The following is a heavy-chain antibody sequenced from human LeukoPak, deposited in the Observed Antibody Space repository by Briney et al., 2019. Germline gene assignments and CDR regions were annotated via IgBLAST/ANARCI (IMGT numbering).Heavy chain of an antibody. Sequence: SETLSLTCTVSGGSISSYYWSWIRQPPGKGLEWIGYIYYSGSTNYNPSLKSQVTISVDTSKNQFSLKLSSVTAADTAVYYCARVGGYNSPSVYWGQGTLVTVSS. J-gene: IGHJ4*02. V-gene: IGHV4-59*01. CDR2: IYYSGST. D-gene: IGHD5-24*01. CDR3: ARVGGYNSPSVY. CDR1: GGSISSYY.